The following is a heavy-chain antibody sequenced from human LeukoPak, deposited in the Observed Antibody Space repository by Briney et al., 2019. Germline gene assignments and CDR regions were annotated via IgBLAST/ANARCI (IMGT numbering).Heavy chain of an antibody. CDR2: ISIDGKTQ. V-gene: IGHV3-30*04. CDR1: GFTFNTYA. CDR3: AREEYGFGLGALDV. D-gene: IGHD3-10*01. J-gene: IGHJ6*02. Sequence: PGGSLRLSCIASGFTFNTYAMQWVRQAPGKGLEWVAVISIDGKTQYYADSVKGRFTISRDDSKNTLYLEMDCLRDEDTALFYCAREEYGFGLGALDVWGQGTTVTVS.